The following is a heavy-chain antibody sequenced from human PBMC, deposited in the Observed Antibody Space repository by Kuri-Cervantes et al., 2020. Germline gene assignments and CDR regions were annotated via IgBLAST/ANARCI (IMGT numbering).Heavy chain of an antibody. D-gene: IGHD3-9*01. CDR2: IYYRGST. V-gene: IGHV4-61*01. CDR3: ARVLLYYDILTGYYKSGYFDY. CDR1: GGSVSSGSYY. J-gene: IGHJ4*02. Sequence: ESLKISCTVSGGSVSSGSYYWSWIRQPPGKGLEWIGYIYYRGSTNYNPSLKSRVTISVDTSKNQFSLKLSSVTAADTAVYYCARVLLYYDILTGYYKSGYFDYWGQGTLVTVSS.